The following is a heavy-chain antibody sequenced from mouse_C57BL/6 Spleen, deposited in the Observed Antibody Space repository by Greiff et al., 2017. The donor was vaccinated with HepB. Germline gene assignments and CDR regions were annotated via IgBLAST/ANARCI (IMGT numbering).Heavy chain of an antibody. V-gene: IGHV5-16*01. CDR1: GFTFSDYY. Sequence: EVQLVESAGGLVQPGSSMKLSCTASGFTFSDYYMAWVRQVPEKGLEWVANINYDGSSTYYLDSLKSRFIISRDNAKNILYLQMSSLKSEDTATYYCARYDYDVRAMDYWGQGTSVTVSS. CDR2: INYDGSST. D-gene: IGHD2-4*01. J-gene: IGHJ4*01. CDR3: ARYDYDVRAMDY.